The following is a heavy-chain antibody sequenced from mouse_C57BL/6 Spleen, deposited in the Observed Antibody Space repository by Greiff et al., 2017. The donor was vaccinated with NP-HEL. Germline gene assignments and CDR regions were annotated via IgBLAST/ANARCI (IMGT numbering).Heavy chain of an antibody. D-gene: IGHD1-1*01. J-gene: IGHJ3*01. Sequence: EVQVVESGPGLVKPSQSLSLTCSVTGYSITSGYYWNWIRQFPGNKLEWMGYISYDGSNNYNPSLKNRISITRDTSKNQFFLKLNSVTTEDTATYYCARDRAYGSSPAWFAYWGQGTLVTVSA. CDR2: ISYDGSN. V-gene: IGHV3-6*01. CDR1: GYSITSGYY. CDR3: ARDRAYGSSPAWFAY.